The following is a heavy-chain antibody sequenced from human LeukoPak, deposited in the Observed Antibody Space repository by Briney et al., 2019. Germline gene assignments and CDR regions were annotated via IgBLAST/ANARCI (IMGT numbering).Heavy chain of an antibody. Sequence: ASVKVSCKASGYTFTGYYIHWVRQAPGQGLEWMGWIDSSSGGTRYAENFQGRVTMTRDTSISTVYMELSGLRSDDTAVYYCTRDHWGENYWGQGTLVTVSP. V-gene: IGHV1-2*02. CDR2: IDSSSGGT. CDR3: TRDHWGENY. CDR1: GYTFTGYY. J-gene: IGHJ4*02. D-gene: IGHD3-10*01.